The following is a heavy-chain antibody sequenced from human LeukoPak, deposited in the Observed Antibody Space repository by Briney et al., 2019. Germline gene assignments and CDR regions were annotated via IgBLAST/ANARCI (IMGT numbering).Heavy chain of an antibody. J-gene: IGHJ4*02. D-gene: IGHD3-22*01. CDR2: IYYSGST. Sequence: SETLSLTCTVSGGFISSYYWSWIRQPPGKGLEWIGYIYYSGSTNYNPSLKSRVTISVDTSKNQFSLKLSSVTAADTAVYYCARATIMAHYYDSSGYFSEFDYWGQGTLVTVSS. CDR3: ARATIMAHYYDSSGYFSEFDY. V-gene: IGHV4-59*01. CDR1: GGFISSYY.